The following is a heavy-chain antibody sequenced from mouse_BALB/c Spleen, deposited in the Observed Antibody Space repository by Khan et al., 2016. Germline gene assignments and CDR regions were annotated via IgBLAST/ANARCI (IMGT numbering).Heavy chain of an antibody. CDR1: GFDFSRYW. J-gene: IGHJ1*01. V-gene: IGHV4-1*02. CDR3: ASTFWYFDV. Sequence: EVKLLESGGGLVQPGGALKLSCAASGFDFSRYWMSWVRQAPGKGLEWIGGINPDSSTINYTPSLKDKFIISRDNAKNKLYLQMSKVRSEDTALYYCASTFWYFDVWGAGTTVTVSS. CDR2: INPDSSTI.